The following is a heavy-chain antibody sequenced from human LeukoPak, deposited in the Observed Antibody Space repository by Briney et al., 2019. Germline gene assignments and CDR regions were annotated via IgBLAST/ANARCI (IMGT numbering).Heavy chain of an antibody. Sequence: EGSLRLSCAASGFTVSSNYMSWVRQAPGKGLEWVSVIYSGGSTYYADSVKGRFTISRDNSKNTPYLQMNSLRAEDTAVYYCAADILTGYPEDYFDYWGQGTLVTVSS. D-gene: IGHD3-9*01. J-gene: IGHJ4*02. V-gene: IGHV3-53*01. CDR3: AADILTGYPEDYFDY. CDR2: IYSGGST. CDR1: GFTVSSNY.